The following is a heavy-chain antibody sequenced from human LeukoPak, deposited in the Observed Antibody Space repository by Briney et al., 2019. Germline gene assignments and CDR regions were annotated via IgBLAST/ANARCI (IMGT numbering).Heavy chain of an antibody. CDR1: GFTFSSYA. CDR3: AKIWGGEEYYDSSGEEYYFDY. CDR2: ISRSGGST. V-gene: IGHV3-23*01. D-gene: IGHD3-22*01. Sequence: PGGSLRLSCAASGFTFSSYAMSWVRPAPGKGLDWVSAISRSGGSTYYAASVKGRFTISRDNSKNTLYLQMNSLRAEDTAVYYCAKIWGGEEYYDSSGEEYYFDYWGQGTLVTVSS. J-gene: IGHJ4*02.